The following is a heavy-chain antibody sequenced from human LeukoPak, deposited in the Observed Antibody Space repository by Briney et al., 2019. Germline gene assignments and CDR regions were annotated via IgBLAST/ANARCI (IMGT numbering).Heavy chain of an antibody. CDR3: TRDPRHFDS. CDR1: GFTFSSYE. V-gene: IGHV3-48*03. D-gene: IGHD6-6*01. Sequence: PGGTLRLSCAASGFTFSSYEMNWVRQAPGKGLEWVSYISSSGSTIYYADSVKGRFTISRDNAKNSLYLQMNSLRAEDTAVYYCTRDPRHFDSCGQGTLVTVSS. J-gene: IGHJ5*01. CDR2: ISSSGSTI.